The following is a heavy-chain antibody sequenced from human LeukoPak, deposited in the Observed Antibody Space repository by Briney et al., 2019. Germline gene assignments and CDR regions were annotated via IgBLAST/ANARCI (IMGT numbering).Heavy chain of an antibody. V-gene: IGHV4-34*01. CDR2: INHSGSS. D-gene: IGHD6-19*01. CDR1: GGSFSGYY. Sequence: PSETLSLTCAVYGGSFSGYYWSWVRQPPGKGLEWTGEINHSGSSNYNPSLKSRVTISGDTSKNQFSLNLSSVTAADTAVYYCARGPKGSGWFLNYWSQGTLVTVSS. J-gene: IGHJ4*02. CDR3: ARGPKGSGWFLNY.